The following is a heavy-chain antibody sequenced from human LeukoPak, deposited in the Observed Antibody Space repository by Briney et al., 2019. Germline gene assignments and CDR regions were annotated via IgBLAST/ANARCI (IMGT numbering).Heavy chain of an antibody. V-gene: IGHV3-33*01. CDR3: ARDLVYSSGFPRYYYYGMDV. Sequence: GGSLRLSCAASGFTFSSYGMHWVRQAPGKGLEWVAVIWYDGSNKYYADSVKGRFTISRDNSKNTLYLQMNSLRAEDTAVYYCARDLVYSSGFPRYYYYGMDVWGQGTTVTVSS. CDR2: IWYDGSNK. J-gene: IGHJ6*02. CDR1: GFTFSSYG. D-gene: IGHD6-19*01.